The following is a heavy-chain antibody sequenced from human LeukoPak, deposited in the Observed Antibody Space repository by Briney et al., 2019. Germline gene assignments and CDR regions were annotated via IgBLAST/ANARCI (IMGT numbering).Heavy chain of an antibody. CDR2: VSGSGGST. V-gene: IGHV3-23*01. CDR3: AAEIVVAPTAPR. J-gene: IGHJ4*02. CDR1: GFTFTSYA. Sequence: PGGSLRLSCAVSGFTFTSYAMSWVRQAPGKGLEWVSGVSGSGGSTYYADSVKGRFTISKDNSKSTLYLQMNSLRAEDTAVYYCAAEIVVAPTAPRWGQGTLVTVSS. D-gene: IGHD2-2*01.